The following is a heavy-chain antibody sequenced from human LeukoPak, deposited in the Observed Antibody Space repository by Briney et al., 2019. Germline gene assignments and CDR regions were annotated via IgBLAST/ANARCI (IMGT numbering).Heavy chain of an antibody. V-gene: IGHV4-59*08. D-gene: IGHD3-10*01. Sequence: KPSETLSLTCTVSGGSISNYYWSWIRQPPGKGLEWIAHIYYSGATKYNPSLKSRITISVDTSKNQFSLMLSSVTAADTAVYYCARFGITVVRGGKYYFDYWGQGTLVTVSS. CDR2: IYYSGAT. CDR1: GGSISNYY. CDR3: ARFGITVVRGGKYYFDY. J-gene: IGHJ4*02.